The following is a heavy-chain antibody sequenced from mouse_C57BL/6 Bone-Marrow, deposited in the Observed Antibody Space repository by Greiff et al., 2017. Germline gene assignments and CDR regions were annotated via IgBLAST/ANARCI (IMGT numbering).Heavy chain of an antibody. CDR2: IYPGGGDT. CDR3: AFTFDD. CDR1: GFNIKDYY. J-gene: IGHJ2*01. Sequence: EVQLKQSGAELVKPGASVKLSCTASGFNIKDYYMHWVKQRTEQGLEWIGRIYPGGGDTKYAPKFKGKATMTADTSSNTAYLQLISLTSDDTSGYNCAFTFDDWGTGTTLTVSS. V-gene: IGHV14-2*01.